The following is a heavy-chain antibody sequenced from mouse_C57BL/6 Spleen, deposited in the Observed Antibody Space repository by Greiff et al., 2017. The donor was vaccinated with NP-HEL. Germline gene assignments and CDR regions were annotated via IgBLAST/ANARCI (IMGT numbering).Heavy chain of an antibody. CDR1: GFTFTDYY. J-gene: IGHJ4*01. CDR2: IRNKANGYTT. CDR3: ARWEYSNGEGAMDY. Sequence: EVKLVESGGGLVQPGGSLSLSCAASGFTFTDYYMSWVRQPPGKALEWLGFIRNKANGYTTEYSASVKGRFTISRDNSQSILYLQMNALRAEDSATYYCARWEYSNGEGAMDYWGQGTSVTVSS. V-gene: IGHV7-3*01. D-gene: IGHD2-5*01.